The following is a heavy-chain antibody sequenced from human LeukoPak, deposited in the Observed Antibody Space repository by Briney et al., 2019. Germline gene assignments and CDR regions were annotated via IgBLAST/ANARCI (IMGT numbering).Heavy chain of an antibody. CDR1: GGSISSYY. D-gene: IGHD3-10*01. Sequence: KPSETLSLTCTVSGGSISSYYWSWIRQPPGKGLEWIGYIYYSGSTNYNPSLKSRVTISVDTSKNQFSLKLSSVTAADTAVYYCARLYGSGSYFTYYFDYWGQGTLVTVSS. J-gene: IGHJ4*02. CDR3: ARLYGSGSYFTYYFDY. V-gene: IGHV4-59*12. CDR2: IYYSGST.